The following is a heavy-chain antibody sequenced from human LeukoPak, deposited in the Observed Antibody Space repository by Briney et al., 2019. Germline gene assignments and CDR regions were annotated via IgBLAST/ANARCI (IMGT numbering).Heavy chain of an antibody. J-gene: IGHJ4*02. V-gene: IGHV4-59*08. CDR1: GGSINNYY. CDR3: ATGYNYYGSGSHFDY. D-gene: IGHD3-10*01. Sequence: SGTLSLTCTVSGGSINNYYWSWIRQPPGKGLEWIGYIYYSGSTNYNPSLKSRVTISVDASKNQFSLKLSSVTAADTAVYYCATGYNYYGSGSHFDYWGQGTLVTVSS. CDR2: IYYSGST.